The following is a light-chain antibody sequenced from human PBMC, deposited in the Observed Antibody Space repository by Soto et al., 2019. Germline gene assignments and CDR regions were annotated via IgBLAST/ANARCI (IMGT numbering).Light chain of an antibody. CDR3: QSYNDWPFA. J-gene: IGKJ2*01. CDR1: ESLSYF. Sequence: IVLTQSPATLSVSPGERGTLFCRASESLSYFLAWYQHKPGQSPRLLLYGVSTRVAGVPSRFSGGGSATDFTLTISSLQSEDFAVYYCQSYNDWPFAFGQGTKLEI. V-gene: IGKV3-15*01. CDR2: GVS.